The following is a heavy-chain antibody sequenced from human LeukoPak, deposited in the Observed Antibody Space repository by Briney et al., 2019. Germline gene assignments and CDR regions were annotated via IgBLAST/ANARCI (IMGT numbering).Heavy chain of an antibody. J-gene: IGHJ4*02. D-gene: IGHD1-1*01. CDR3: AISLRGLLGRLDY. Sequence: PGGSLRLSCAASGFTFSSYGMHWVRQAPGKGLEWVAVISYDGSNKYYADSVKGRFTISRDNSKNTLYLQMNSLRAEDTAVYYCAISLRGLLGRLDYWGQGTLVTVSS. V-gene: IGHV3-30*03. CDR2: ISYDGSNK. CDR1: GFTFSSYG.